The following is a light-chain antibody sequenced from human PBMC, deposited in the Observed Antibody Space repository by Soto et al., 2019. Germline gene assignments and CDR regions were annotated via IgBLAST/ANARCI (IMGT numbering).Light chain of an antibody. CDR1: QSISSY. CDR3: QQIYSTPPRT. CDR2: AAS. V-gene: IGKV1-39*01. J-gene: IGKJ4*01. Sequence: DIQMTQSPSSLSASVGDRVTITCRASQSISSYLNWYQQKPGKAPKLLIYAASSLQSGVPSRFSGDGSGTDFTLTISSLQPEDSATYYCQQIYSTPPRTFGGGTTVEIK.